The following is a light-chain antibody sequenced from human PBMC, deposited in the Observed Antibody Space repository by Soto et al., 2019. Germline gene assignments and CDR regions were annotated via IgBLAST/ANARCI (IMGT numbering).Light chain of an antibody. V-gene: IGKV3-15*01. CDR3: QQYNNWGT. Sequence: EMVMTQSPATLSASPGERATLSCRASQSVSSNLAWYQQKPGQAPRLLIYGASTRATGIPARFSGSGSGTEFTLTISSLQSEDFAVYYCQQYNNWGTFGQGTKVDIK. CDR2: GAS. CDR1: QSVSSN. J-gene: IGKJ1*01.